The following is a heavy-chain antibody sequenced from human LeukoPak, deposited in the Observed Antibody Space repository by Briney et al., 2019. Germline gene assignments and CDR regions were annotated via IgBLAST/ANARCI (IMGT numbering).Heavy chain of an antibody. Sequence: PGGSLRLSCAASGFTFSSYWMSWVRQAPGKGLEWVANIKQDGSEKYYVDSVKGRFTISRDNAKNSLYLQMNSLRAEDTAVYYCARESPGGILTGYYRRHLAYPTGCFDYWGQGTLVTVSS. D-gene: IGHD3-9*01. CDR1: GFTFSSYW. J-gene: IGHJ4*02. CDR2: IKQDGSEK. CDR3: ARESPGGILTGYYRRHLAYPTGCFDY. V-gene: IGHV3-7*01.